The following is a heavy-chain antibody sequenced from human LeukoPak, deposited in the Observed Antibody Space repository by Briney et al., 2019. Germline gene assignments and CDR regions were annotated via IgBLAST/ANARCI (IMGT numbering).Heavy chain of an antibody. V-gene: IGHV4-59*03. D-gene: IGHD3-16*01. Sequence: SETLSLTCAVSGGSISGFFWTWIRQPPGKGLEFIGQIHYSGSTDYNPSLTSRITMSVDTSKNQFFLSLSSVTAADTAVYYCAKFGLYYNMDVWGQGTTVTVSS. CDR3: AKFGLYYNMDV. CDR1: GGSISGFF. J-gene: IGHJ6*02. CDR2: IHYSGST.